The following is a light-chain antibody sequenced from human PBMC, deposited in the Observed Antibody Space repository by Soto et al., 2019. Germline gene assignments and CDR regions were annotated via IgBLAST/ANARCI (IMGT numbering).Light chain of an antibody. V-gene: IGKV3-15*01. CDR1: QSVSSN. CDR3: QQYDNWPLT. Sequence: EIVMTQSPATLPVSPGERATLSCRASQSVSSNVAWYQQKPGQAPRFLIYGASTRATGIPARFSGSGSGTEFALTISSLQSEDFAVYYCQQYDNWPLTFGGGTKVEIK. CDR2: GAS. J-gene: IGKJ4*01.